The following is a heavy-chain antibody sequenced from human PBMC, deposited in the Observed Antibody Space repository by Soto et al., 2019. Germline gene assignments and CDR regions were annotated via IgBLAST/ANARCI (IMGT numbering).Heavy chain of an antibody. CDR2: IDWDDDT. J-gene: IGHJ4*02. CDR3: AMVWIADAFDY. D-gene: IGHD2-21*01. CDR1: GFSLSTPGMR. V-gene: IGHV2-70*04. Sequence: SGPTLVNPTQTLTLTCTFSGFSLSTPGMRVSWIRQPPGKALEWLARIDWDDDTFYSPSLKTRLTISKDTSKNQVALTMTNMDPTDTAIYYCAMVWIADAFDYWGQGALVTGS.